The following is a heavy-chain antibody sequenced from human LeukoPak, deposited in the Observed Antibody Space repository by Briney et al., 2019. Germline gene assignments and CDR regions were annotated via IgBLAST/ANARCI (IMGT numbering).Heavy chain of an antibody. CDR2: IQYDGSNK. CDR1: GFTFSDYG. CDR3: AKDGNFGSGSYYRGDS. J-gene: IGHJ4*02. Sequence: GGSLRLSCAASGFTFSDYGMHWVRQAPGKGLEWVAFIQYDGSNKYYADSVKGRFTISRDNSKNTLYLQMNSLRAEDTAVYYCAKDGNFGSGSYYRGDSWDQGTLVAVSS. V-gene: IGHV3-30*02. D-gene: IGHD3-10*01.